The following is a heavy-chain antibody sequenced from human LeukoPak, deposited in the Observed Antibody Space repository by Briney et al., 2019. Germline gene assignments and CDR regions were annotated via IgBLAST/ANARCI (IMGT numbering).Heavy chain of an antibody. V-gene: IGHV3-7*01. Sequence: PGGSLRLSCAASGFTFSSYATSWVRQAPGKGLEWVANIKQDGSEKYYVDSVKGRFTISRDNAKNSLYLQMNSLRAEDTAVYYCARDLSDYYDSSGYYPWGQGTLVTVSS. CDR3: ARDLSDYYDSSGYYP. CDR2: IKQDGSEK. J-gene: IGHJ5*02. CDR1: GFTFSSYA. D-gene: IGHD3-22*01.